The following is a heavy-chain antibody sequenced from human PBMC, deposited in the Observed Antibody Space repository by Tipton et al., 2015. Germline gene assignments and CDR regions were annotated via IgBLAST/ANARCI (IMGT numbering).Heavy chain of an antibody. CDR1: GGSVSSGSAYY. D-gene: IGHD2-21*02. V-gene: IGHV4-39*01. CDR3: ASPSLPHDRGDYYFQS. J-gene: IGHJ4*02. Sequence: LRLSCTVSGGSVSSGSAYYWAWIRQPPGKGLEWIGSLYFSGSTYYNPSLKSRVTISIDRFKNQFSLKLSSVTAADTAVYYCASPSLPHDRGDYYFQSWGQGSLVTVSS. CDR2: LYFSGST.